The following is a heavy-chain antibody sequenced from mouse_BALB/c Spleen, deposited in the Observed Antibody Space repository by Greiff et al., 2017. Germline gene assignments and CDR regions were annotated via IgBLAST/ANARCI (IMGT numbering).Heavy chain of an antibody. Sequence: QVQLKQSGPGLVQPSQSLSITCTVSGFSLTSYGVHWVRQSPGKGLEWLGVLWSGGSTDYNAAFISRLSISKDNSKSQVFFKMNSLQANDTAIYYCALTGNYVRYAMDYWGQGTSVTVSS. CDR3: ALTGNYVRYAMDY. J-gene: IGHJ4*01. CDR2: LWSGGST. V-gene: IGHV2-2*02. CDR1: GFSLTSYG. D-gene: IGHD2-1*01.